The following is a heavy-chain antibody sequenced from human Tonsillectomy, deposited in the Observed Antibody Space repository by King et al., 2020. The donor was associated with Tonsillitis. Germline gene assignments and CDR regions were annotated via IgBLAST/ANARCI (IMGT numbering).Heavy chain of an antibody. Sequence: QLVQSGAEVKKPGASVKVSCKASGYTFTGYYMHWVRQAPGQGLEWMGWINPNSGGTDYAQKFQGRVTMTRDTSISTAYMALSRLRSDDTAVYYCARIGIAALSRWWFDPWGQGTLVTVSS. V-gene: IGHV1-2*02. J-gene: IGHJ5*02. D-gene: IGHD6-13*01. CDR1: GYTFTGYY. CDR2: INPNSGGT. CDR3: ARIGIAALSRWWFDP.